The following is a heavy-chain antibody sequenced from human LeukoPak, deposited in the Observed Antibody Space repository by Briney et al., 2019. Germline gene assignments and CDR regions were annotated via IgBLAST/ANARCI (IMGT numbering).Heavy chain of an antibody. J-gene: IGHJ3*02. CDR2: ISGSGGST. D-gene: IGHD3-10*01. CDR1: GFTFSSYA. CDR3: AKVVYYYGSGVIDAFDI. Sequence: PGGSLRLSCAASGFTFSSYAMSGVRQAPGKGLEWVSAISGSGGSTYYADSVKGRFTISRDNSKNTLYLQMNSLRAEDTAVYYCAKVVYYYGSGVIDAFDIWGQGTMVTVSS. V-gene: IGHV3-23*01.